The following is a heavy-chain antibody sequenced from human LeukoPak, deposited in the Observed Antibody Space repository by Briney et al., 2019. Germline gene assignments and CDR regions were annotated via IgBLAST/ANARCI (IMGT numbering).Heavy chain of an antibody. CDR3: ARQAADADY. Sequence: SETLSLTCTVSGGSISSYYWSWIRQPPGKGLEWIGSIYYSGSTYYNPSLKSRVTISVDTSKNQFSLKLSSVTAADTAVYYCARQAADADYWGQGTLVTVSS. J-gene: IGHJ4*02. V-gene: IGHV4-39*01. CDR1: GGSISSYY. CDR2: IYYSGST.